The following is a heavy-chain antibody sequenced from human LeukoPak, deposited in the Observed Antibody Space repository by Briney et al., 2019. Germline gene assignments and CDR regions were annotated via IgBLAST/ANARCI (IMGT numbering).Heavy chain of an antibody. J-gene: IGHJ3*02. Sequence: GGSLRLSCAASGFTFSTYGMHWVRQAPGKGLEWVAVIWYDGSNKYHADSVKGRFAISRGNSKNTLYLQMNSLRVEDTAVYYCAKGDSGSYGALDIWGQGTMVTVSS. CDR2: IWYDGSNK. D-gene: IGHD1-26*01. CDR3: AKGDSGSYGALDI. CDR1: GFTFSTYG. V-gene: IGHV3-33*06.